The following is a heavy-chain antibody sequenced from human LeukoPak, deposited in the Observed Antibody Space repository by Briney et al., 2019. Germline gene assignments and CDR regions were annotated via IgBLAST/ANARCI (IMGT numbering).Heavy chain of an antibody. CDR2: IRYDGSNK. J-gene: IGHJ4*02. CDR1: GFTLKYLG. Sequence: GGALGTFCAGAGFTLKYLGMALVRQGPGKGLKWVAFIRYDGSNKYYADSVKGRFTISRDNSKNTLYLQMNSLRAEDTAVYYCAKDFGYWGQGTLVTVSS. V-gene: IGHV3-30*02. CDR3: AKDFGY.